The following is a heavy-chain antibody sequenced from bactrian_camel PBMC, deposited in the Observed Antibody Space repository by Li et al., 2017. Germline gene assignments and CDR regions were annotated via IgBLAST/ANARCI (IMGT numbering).Heavy chain of an antibody. CDR1: GGTGSSYC. V-gene: IGHV3S40*01. CDR3: AARVQRTVVVGQPFDRRWSMFGY. Sequence: VQLVESGGGLVQPGGSLRLSCAASGGTGSSYCMGWFRQAPGKGLEWLSAINWSGSSTNYVDSVKGQFTISRDNAKNTVCLQMNSLKPEDTAVYYCAARVQRTVVVGQPFDRRWSMFGYFGQGTQVTVS. J-gene: IGHJ6*01. CDR2: INWSGSST. D-gene: IGHD2*01.